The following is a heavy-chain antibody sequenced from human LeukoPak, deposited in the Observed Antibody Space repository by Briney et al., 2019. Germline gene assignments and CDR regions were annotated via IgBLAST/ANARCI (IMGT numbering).Heavy chain of an antibody. D-gene: IGHD5/OR15-5a*01. V-gene: IGHV1-69*13. Sequence: SVKVSCKASGCPFTSYDINWVRQATGQGLEWMGGIIPIFGTANYAQKFQGRVTITADESTSTAYMELSSLRSEDTAVYYCARHSSVRSPFDYWGQGTLVTVSS. CDR1: GCPFTSYD. J-gene: IGHJ4*02. CDR2: IIPIFGTA. CDR3: ARHSSVRSPFDY.